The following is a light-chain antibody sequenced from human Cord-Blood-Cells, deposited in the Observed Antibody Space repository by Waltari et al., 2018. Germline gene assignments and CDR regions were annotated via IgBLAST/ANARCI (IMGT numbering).Light chain of an antibody. V-gene: IGKV1-5*03. Sequence: DIQMTQSPSTLSASVGDRVTITCRASQSISSWFAWYQQKPGKAPKLLIYKASSLESGVPSSFSGSGSGTEFTLTISSLQPDDFATYYCQQYNSSPYTFGQGTKLEIK. CDR2: KAS. J-gene: IGKJ2*01. CDR3: QQYNSSPYT. CDR1: QSISSW.